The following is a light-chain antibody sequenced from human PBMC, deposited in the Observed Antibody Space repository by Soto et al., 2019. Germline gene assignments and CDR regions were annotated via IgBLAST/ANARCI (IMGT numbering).Light chain of an antibody. CDR1: QSVSSSY. J-gene: IGKJ2*03. CDR3: QQYGSSR. V-gene: IGKV3-20*01. Sequence: EIVLTQSPGTLSLSPGERATLSCRASQSVSSSYLAWYQQKPGQAPRLLIYGASSRATGIPDRFSGSGSGTDFTLTISRLEPEDVAVYYCQQYGSSRFGQGTKLEIK. CDR2: GAS.